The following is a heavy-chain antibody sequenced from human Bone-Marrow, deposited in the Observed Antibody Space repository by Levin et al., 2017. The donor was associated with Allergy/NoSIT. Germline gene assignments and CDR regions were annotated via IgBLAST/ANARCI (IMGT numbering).Heavy chain of an antibody. J-gene: IGHJ6*02. D-gene: IGHD1-7*01. CDR2: IYSGGST. V-gene: IGHV3-66*04. Sequence: PGGSLRLSCAASGFTVSSNYMSWVRQAPGKGLEWVSVIYSGGSTYYADSVKGRFTISRDNSKNTLYLQMNSLRAEDTAVYYCARPNSLTGTMVPLGDYGMDVWGQGTTVTVSS. CDR3: ARPNSLTGTMVPLGDYGMDV. CDR1: GFTVSSNY.